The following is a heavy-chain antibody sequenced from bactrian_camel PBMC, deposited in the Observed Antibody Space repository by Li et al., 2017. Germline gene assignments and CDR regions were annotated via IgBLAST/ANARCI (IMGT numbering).Heavy chain of an antibody. V-gene: IGHV3S44*01. J-gene: IGHJ4*01. CDR2: IAGDGQI. CDR1: GFAFSSYC. CDR3: ATDMDPDHLAAVPCSDEYPYNY. D-gene: IGHD2*01. Sequence: DVQLVESGGGLVEPGQSLRVSCTTSGFAFSSYCMGWFRQAPGKEREGVAHIAGDGQITYVDSVKGRFTISKDVAKNTLYLQMNSLKVEDTAMYYCATDMDPDHLAAVPCSDEYPYNYYGQGTQVTVS.